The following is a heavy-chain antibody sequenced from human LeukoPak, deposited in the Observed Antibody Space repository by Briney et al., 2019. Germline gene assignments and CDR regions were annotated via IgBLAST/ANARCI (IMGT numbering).Heavy chain of an antibody. Sequence: ASVKVSCKVSGYTLTEFSMHWVRQAPGKGLEWMGGFDPEDGETIYAQKFQGRVTMTEDTSTDTAYMELSSLRSEDTAVYYCATTSIAAAGTPAKYYYYMDVWGKGTTVTVSS. D-gene: IGHD6-13*01. J-gene: IGHJ6*03. CDR1: GYTLTEFS. V-gene: IGHV1-24*01. CDR3: ATTSIAAAGTPAKYYYYMDV. CDR2: FDPEDGET.